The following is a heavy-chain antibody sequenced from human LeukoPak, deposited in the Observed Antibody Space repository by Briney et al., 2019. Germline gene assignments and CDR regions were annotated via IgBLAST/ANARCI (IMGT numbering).Heavy chain of an antibody. D-gene: IGHD1-1*01. Sequence: ASVKVSCKASGYTFTGYYMHWVRQAPGQGLEWMGWINPNSGGTNYAQKFQGRVTMTRDTSISTAYMELSRLRSDDTAVYYCAPSGGTTYDFYMLYFDYWGQGTLVTVSS. CDR1: GYTFTGYY. CDR3: APSGGTTYDFYMLYFDY. J-gene: IGHJ4*02. CDR2: INPNSGGT. V-gene: IGHV1-2*02.